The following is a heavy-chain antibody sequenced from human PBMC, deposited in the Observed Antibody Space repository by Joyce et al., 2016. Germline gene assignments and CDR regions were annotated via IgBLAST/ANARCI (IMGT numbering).Heavy chain of an antibody. Sequence: ELQLVQSGAEVKKPGESLKISCKGSGYSFTSYWITWVRQMPGKGLEWMGKMEPSDSNTDYSPSFQGHVTSSAARSITTGYLHWSSPKASDTAMYYCVRHKHYHGWGTYYRDYWGQGTLVTVSS. J-gene: IGHJ4*02. V-gene: IGHV5-10-1*03. D-gene: IGHD3-10*01. CDR2: MEPSDSNT. CDR3: VRHKHYHGWGTYYRDY. CDR1: GYSFTSYW.